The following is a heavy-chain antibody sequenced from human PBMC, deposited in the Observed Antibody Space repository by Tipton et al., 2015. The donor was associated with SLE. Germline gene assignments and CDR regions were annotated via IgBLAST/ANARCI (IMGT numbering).Heavy chain of an antibody. V-gene: IGHV3-53*05. CDR1: GFTFSSYS. Sequence: SLRLSCAASGFTFSSYSMNWVRQAPGKGLEWVSSIYSGGSTYYADSVKGRFTISRDNSKNTLYLQMNSLRAEDTAVYYCARESTVTTSDYWGQGTLVTVSS. CDR2: IYSGGST. CDR3: ARESTVTTSDY. J-gene: IGHJ4*02. D-gene: IGHD4-17*01.